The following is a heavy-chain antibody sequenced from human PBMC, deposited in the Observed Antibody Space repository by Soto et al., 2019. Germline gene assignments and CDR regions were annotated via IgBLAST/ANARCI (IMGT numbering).Heavy chain of an antibody. CDR2: VSANGVTT. Sequence: GGSLRLSCAASGFTFSSYGMNWVRQAPGKGLEWVSVVSANGVTTFYADSVKGRFTISRDNSKNTLYLQMNSLRVEDTAVYYCAKARVVERSPFDYWGQGTLVTVSS. CDR1: GFTFSSYG. CDR3: AKARVVERSPFDY. J-gene: IGHJ4*02. D-gene: IGHD2-15*01. V-gene: IGHV3-23*01.